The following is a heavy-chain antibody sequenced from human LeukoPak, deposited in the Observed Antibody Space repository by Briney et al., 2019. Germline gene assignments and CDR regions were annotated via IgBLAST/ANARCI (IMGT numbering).Heavy chain of an antibody. Sequence: SVKVSCKASGDTFSDYTISWVRQAPGQGLEWMGRVMPFLDVANYAQKFQGRVTITADKSTSTAYMELSSLRPEDTAVYYCARDHCSGGSCLGGHWGQGTLVTVSS. CDR1: GDTFSDYT. D-gene: IGHD2-15*01. J-gene: IGHJ4*02. CDR3: ARDHCSGGSCLGGH. CDR2: VMPFLDVA. V-gene: IGHV1-69*04.